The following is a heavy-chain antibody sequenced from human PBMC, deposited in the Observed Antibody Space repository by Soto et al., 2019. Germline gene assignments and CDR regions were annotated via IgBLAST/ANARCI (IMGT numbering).Heavy chain of an antibody. CDR3: ARVPGGPYDSIRFDP. CDR1: GGSISSYY. V-gene: IGHV4-59*01. D-gene: IGHD3-22*01. CDR2: IYYSGST. J-gene: IGHJ5*02. Sequence: PSETLSLTCTVSGGSISSYYWSWIRQPPGKGLEWIGYIYYSGSTYYNPSLKSRVTISVDTSKNQFSLKLSSVTAADTAVYYCARVPGGPYDSIRFDPWGQGTLVTV.